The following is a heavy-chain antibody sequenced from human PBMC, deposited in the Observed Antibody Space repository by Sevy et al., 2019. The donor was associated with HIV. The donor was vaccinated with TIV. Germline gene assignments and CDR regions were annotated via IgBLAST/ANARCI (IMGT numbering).Heavy chain of an antibody. D-gene: IGHD2-2*01. Sequence: GGSLRLSCAASGFTFSSYSMNWVRQAPGKGLEWVSSISSSSSYIYYADSVKGRFTISRDNAKNSLYLQMNSLRAEDTAEYYCASAGDIVVVPAAMDYYYGMDVWGQGTTVTVSS. V-gene: IGHV3-21*01. J-gene: IGHJ6*02. CDR3: ASAGDIVVVPAAMDYYYGMDV. CDR2: ISSSSSYI. CDR1: GFTFSSYS.